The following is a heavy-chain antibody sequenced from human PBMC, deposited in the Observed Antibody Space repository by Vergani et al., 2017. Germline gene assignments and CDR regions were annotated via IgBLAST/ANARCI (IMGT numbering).Heavy chain of an antibody. J-gene: IGHJ4*02. D-gene: IGHD1-26*01. Sequence: VQLVESGAEVKKPGASVKVSCKASGYTFTGYYMHWVRQAPGQGLEWMGWINPNSGGTNYAQKFQGRVTMTRDTSISTAYMELSRLRSDDTAVYYCASSGVSLGAMGDFDYWGQGTLVTVSS. CDR3: ASSGVSLGAMGDFDY. V-gene: IGHV1-2*02. CDR1: GYTFTGYY. CDR2: INPNSGGT.